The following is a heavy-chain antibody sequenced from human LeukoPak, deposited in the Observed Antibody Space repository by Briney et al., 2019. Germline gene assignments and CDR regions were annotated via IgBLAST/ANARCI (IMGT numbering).Heavy chain of an antibody. Sequence: GGSLRLSCAASGFTFGSYWMSWVRQAPGKGLEWVAVISYDGSNKYYADSVKGRFTISRDNSKNTLYLQMNSLRAEDTAVYYCAKQGPMDAFDIWGQGTMVTVSS. V-gene: IGHV3-30*18. CDR2: ISYDGSNK. CDR1: GFTFGSYW. J-gene: IGHJ3*02. CDR3: AKQGPMDAFDI.